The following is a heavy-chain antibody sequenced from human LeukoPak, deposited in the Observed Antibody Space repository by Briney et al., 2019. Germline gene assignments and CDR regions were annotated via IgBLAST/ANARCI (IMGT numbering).Heavy chain of an antibody. J-gene: IGHJ6*02. CDR3: ARVQEIAVAGFYGMDV. CDR1: GDSVSSNSAA. CDR2: TYYRSKWYN. D-gene: IGHD6-19*01. V-gene: IGHV6-1*01. Sequence: SQTLSLTCAISGDSVSSNSAAWNWIRQSPSRGLEWLGRTYYRSKWYNDYVVSVKSRITINPDTSKNQFSLQLNSVTPEDTAVYYCARVQEIAVAGFYGMDVWGQGTTVTVSS.